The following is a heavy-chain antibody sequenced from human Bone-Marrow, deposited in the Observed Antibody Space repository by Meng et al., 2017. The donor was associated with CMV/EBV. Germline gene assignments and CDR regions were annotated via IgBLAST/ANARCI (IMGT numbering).Heavy chain of an antibody. D-gene: IGHD1-26*01. CDR3: AKDVNGTYYGRYFDS. Sequence: GFTVTTYGMHWVRQAPGKGLEWVAVISYDGSNKYYADSVKGRFTISRDNSKNTLYLQMNSLRAEDTAVFYCAKDVNGTYYGRYFDSWGQGALVTVSS. V-gene: IGHV3-30*18. J-gene: IGHJ4*02. CDR1: GFTVTTYG. CDR2: ISYDGSNK.